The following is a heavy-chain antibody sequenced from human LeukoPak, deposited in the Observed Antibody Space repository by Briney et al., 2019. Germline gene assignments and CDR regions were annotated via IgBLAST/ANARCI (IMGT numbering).Heavy chain of an antibody. J-gene: IGHJ4*02. D-gene: IGHD3-10*01. CDR3: AKSLAYFGSATYNY. CDR1: GFTFSSYS. Sequence: GGSLRLSCAASGFTFSSYSMNWVRQAPGKGLEWVSSISSSSSYIYYADSVKGRFTISRDNAKNSLYLQMTSLRAEDTAVYYCAKSLAYFGSATYNYWGQGTLVAVSS. V-gene: IGHV3-21*01. CDR2: ISSSSSYI.